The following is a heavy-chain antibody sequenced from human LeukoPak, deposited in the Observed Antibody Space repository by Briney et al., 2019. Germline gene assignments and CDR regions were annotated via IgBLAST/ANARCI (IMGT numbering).Heavy chain of an antibody. CDR3: AKGAHVVVPAAILLDN. D-gene: IGHD2-2*01. CDR1: GFTFSSYA. V-gene: IGHV3-23*01. Sequence: GGSLRLSCAASGFTFSSYAMSWIRQAPGKGLEWVSTISGSGGSTYYADSVKGRFAISRDNSKNTLYLQMNSLRAEDTAVYYCAKGAHVVVPAAILLDNWGQGTLVAVSS. J-gene: IGHJ4*02. CDR2: ISGSGGST.